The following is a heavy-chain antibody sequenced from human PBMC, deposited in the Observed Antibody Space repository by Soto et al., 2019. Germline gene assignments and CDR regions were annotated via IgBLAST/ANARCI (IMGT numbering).Heavy chain of an antibody. CDR2: ISPSTGDT. CDR3: ARGVGTRLFDP. J-gene: IGHJ5*02. V-gene: IGHV1-2*02. D-gene: IGHD1-26*01. CDR1: GYTFIANY. Sequence: QVHLVQSGAEVKTPGASVRVSCNPSGYTFIANYLHWVRQAPGQGLEWMAWISPSTGDTKYAQSFQGRVTLTRDASISTAYMEMSSLRSDDTAVYYCARGVGTRLFDPWGQGTLVTVSS.